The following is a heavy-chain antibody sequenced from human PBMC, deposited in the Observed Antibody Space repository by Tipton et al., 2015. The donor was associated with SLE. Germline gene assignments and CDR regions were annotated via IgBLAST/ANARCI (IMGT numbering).Heavy chain of an antibody. CDR3: ARGKDGSGSDYYYCYYMGV. V-gene: IGHV3-21*01. CDR2: ISSSSSYI. J-gene: IGHJ6*03. D-gene: IGHD3-10*01. Sequence: SLRLSCAASGFTFSSYSMNWVRQAPGKGLEWVSSISSSSSYIHYADSVNGRFTISRDNAKNSLYLQMNSLRAEDTAVYYCARGKDGSGSDYYYCYYMGVWGKGTTGNGS. CDR1: GFTFSSYS.